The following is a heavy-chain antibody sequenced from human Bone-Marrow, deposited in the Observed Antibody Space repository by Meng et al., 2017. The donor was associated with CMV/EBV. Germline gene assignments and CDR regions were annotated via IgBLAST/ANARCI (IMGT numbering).Heavy chain of an antibody. Sequence: SLKISCAASGFTFDDYAMHWVRQGPGKGLEWVSGISWNSGLIDYADSVRGRFTISRDNAKNALYLQMNNLRAEDTALYYCTRFYSAYGMDVWGQGTTVTFSS. V-gene: IGHV3-9*01. J-gene: IGHJ6*02. CDR2: ISWNSGLI. CDR3: TRFYSAYGMDV. CDR1: GFTFDDYA. D-gene: IGHD4-11*01.